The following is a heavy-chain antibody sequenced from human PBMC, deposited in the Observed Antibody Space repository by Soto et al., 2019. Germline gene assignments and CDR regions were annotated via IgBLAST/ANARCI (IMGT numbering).Heavy chain of an antibody. J-gene: IGHJ5*02. D-gene: IGHD3-3*01. CDR1: GGSISSYY. CDR2: IYYSGST. Sequence: PSETLSLTCTVSGGSISSYYWSWIRQPPGKGLEWIGYIYYSGSTNYNPSLKSRVTISVDTSKNQSSLKLSSVTAADTAVYYCARRRPIGFWSGYYNYDDDWFDPWGQGTLVTVSS. V-gene: IGHV4-59*01. CDR3: ARRRPIGFWSGYYNYDDDWFDP.